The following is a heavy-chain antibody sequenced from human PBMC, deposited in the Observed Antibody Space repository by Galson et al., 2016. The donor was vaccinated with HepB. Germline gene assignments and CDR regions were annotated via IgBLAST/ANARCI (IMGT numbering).Heavy chain of an antibody. CDR3: ARGYGPGSSGFDS. CDR2: ISYSGST. V-gene: IGHV4-31*02. Sequence: LEWVGYISYSGSTYYNPSLQSRVAISVDTSKNQFSLRLSSVTAADTAVYYCARGYGPGSSGFDSWGQGTLVTVSS. D-gene: IGHD3-10*01. J-gene: IGHJ4*02.